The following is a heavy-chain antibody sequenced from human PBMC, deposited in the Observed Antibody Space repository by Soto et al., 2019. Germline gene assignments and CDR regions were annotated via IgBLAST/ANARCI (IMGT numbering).Heavy chain of an antibody. J-gene: IGHJ6*02. V-gene: IGHV3-30-3*01. CDR1: GFTFSSYA. CDR2: ISYDGSNK. CDR3: ARDIFSHYGSGKIPPDYYYGMDV. Sequence: GGSLRLSCAASGFTFSSYAMHWVRQAPGKGLEWVAVISYDGSNKYYADSVKGRFTISRDNSKNTLYLQMNSLRAEDTAVYYCARDIFSHYGSGKIPPDYYYGMDVWGQGTTVTVSS. D-gene: IGHD3-10*01.